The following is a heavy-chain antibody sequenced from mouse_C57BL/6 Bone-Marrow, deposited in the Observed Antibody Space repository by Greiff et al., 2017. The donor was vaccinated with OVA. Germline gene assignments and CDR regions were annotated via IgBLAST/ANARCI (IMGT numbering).Heavy chain of an antibody. V-gene: IGHV5-15*01. D-gene: IGHD1-1*01. Sequence: EVQLVESGGGLVQPGGSLKLSCAASGFTFSDYGMAWVRQAPRKGPEWVAFISNLAYSIYYADTVTGRFTISRENAKNTLYLEMSSLRSEDTAMYYCARQYRYYYGSSHWYFDVWGTGTTVTVSS. J-gene: IGHJ1*03. CDR1: GFTFSDYG. CDR2: ISNLAYSI. CDR3: ARQYRYYYGSSHWYFDV.